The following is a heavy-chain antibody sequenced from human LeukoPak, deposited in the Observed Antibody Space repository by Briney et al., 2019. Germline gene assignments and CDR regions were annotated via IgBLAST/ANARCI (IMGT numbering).Heavy chain of an antibody. V-gene: IGHV3-23*01. J-gene: IGHJ4*02. CDR2: ISGSGGST. CDR3: AKERGNNGGNTNGYFDY. Sequence: SGGSLRLSCAASGFTFSSYAMSWVRQAPGKGLEWVSAISGSGGSTYYADSVKGRFTISRDNSKNTLYLQMNSLRAEDTAAYYCAKERGNNGGNTNGYFDYWGQGTLVTVSS. D-gene: IGHD4-23*01. CDR1: GFTFSSYA.